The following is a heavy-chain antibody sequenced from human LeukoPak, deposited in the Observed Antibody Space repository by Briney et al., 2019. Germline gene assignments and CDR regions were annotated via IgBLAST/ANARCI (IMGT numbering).Heavy chain of an antibody. V-gene: IGHV4-59*01. CDR3: ARDLKQLWSGHYYYYGMDV. CDR1: GGSISSYY. Sequence: SETLSLTCTVSGGSISSYYWSWIRQPPGKGLEWIGYIYYSGSTNYNPSLKSRVTISVDTSKNQFSLKLSSVTAADTAVYYCARDLKQLWSGHYYYYGMDVWGQGTTVTVSS. J-gene: IGHJ6*02. CDR2: IYYSGST. D-gene: IGHD5-18*01.